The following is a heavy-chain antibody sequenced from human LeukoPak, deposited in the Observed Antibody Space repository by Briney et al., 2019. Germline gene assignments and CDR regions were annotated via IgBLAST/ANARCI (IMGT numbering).Heavy chain of an antibody. CDR3: ARQSGRVWFEVVTVLYYFDY. D-gene: IGHD3-3*01. CDR2: IYYSGST. V-gene: IGHV4-39*01. Sequence: NPSETLSLTCTVSGGSISSSSYYWGWIRQPPGKGLEWIGSIYYSGSTYYNPSLKSRVTISVDTSKNQFSLKLSSVTAADTAVYYCARQSGRVWFEVVTVLYYFDYWGQGTLVTVSS. J-gene: IGHJ4*02. CDR1: GGSISSSSYY.